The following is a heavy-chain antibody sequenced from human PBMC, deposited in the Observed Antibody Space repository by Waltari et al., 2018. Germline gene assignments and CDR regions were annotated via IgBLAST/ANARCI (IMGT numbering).Heavy chain of an antibody. CDR2: INAGNGNT. J-gene: IGHJ4*02. Sequence: QVQLVQSGAEVKKPGASVKVSCKASGYTFTSYAMHWVRQAPGQRLEWMGWINAGNGNTKYSQKFQGRVTITADESTSTAYMELSSLRSEDTAVYYCARDNPSGSDIVTFFDYWGQGTLVTVSS. D-gene: IGHD3-9*01. V-gene: IGHV1-3*01. CDR3: ARDNPSGSDIVTFFDY. CDR1: GYTFTSYA.